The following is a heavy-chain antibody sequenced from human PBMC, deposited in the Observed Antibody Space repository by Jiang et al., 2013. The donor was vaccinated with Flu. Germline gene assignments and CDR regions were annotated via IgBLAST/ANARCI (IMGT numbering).Heavy chain of an antibody. CDR1: GFTFSSYG. CDR3: AKEMIQLGFDY. Sequence: RSLRLSCAASGFTFSSYGMHWVRQAPGKGLEWVAVISYDGSNKYYADSVKGRFTISRDNSKNTLYLQMNSLRAEDTAVYYCAKEMIQLGFDYWGQGTLVTVSS. D-gene: IGHD5-18*01. V-gene: IGHV3-30*18. J-gene: IGHJ4*02. CDR2: ISYDGSNK.